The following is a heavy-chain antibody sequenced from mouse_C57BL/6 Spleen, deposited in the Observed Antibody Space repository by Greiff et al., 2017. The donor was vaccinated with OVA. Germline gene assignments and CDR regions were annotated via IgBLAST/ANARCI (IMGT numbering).Heavy chain of an antibody. J-gene: IGHJ2*01. V-gene: IGHV3-6*01. CDR1: GYSITSGYY. CDR3: ARDYGSSYFDY. D-gene: IGHD1-1*01. Sequence: DVKLQESGPGLVKPSQSLSLTCSVTGYSITSGYYWNWIRQFPGNKLEWMGYISYDGSNNYNPSLKNRISITRDTSKNQFFLKLNSVTTEDTATYYCARDYGSSYFDYWGQGTTLKVSS. CDR2: ISYDGSN.